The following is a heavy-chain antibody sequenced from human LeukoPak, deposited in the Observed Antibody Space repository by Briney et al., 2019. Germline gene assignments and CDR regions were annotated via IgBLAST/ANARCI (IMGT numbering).Heavy chain of an antibody. CDR1: GFTFSSYG. CDR3: ARDRAPRIVGAMDY. CDR2: IWYDGSNK. J-gene: IGHJ4*02. Sequence: GGSLRPSCAASGFTFSSYGMHWVRQAPGKGLEWVAVIWYDGSNKYYADSVKGRFTISRDNSKNTLYLQMNSLRAEDTAVYYCARDRAPRIVGAMDYWGQGTLVTVSS. D-gene: IGHD1-26*01. V-gene: IGHV3-33*01.